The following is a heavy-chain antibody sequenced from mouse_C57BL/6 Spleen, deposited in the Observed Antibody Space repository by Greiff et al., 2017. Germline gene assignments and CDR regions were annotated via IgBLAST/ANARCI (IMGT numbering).Heavy chain of an antibody. V-gene: IGHV2-6-1*01. CDR1: GFSLTSYG. D-gene: IGHD1-1*01. CDR2: IWSDGST. J-gene: IGHJ4*01. CDR3: ARHSSYYYGSGSPYYAMDY. Sequence: VKLMESGPGLVAPSQSLSITCTVSGFSLTSYGVHWVRQPPGKGLEWLVVIWSDGSTTYNSALKSRLSISKDNSKSQVFLKMNSLQTDDTAMYYCARHSSYYYGSGSPYYAMDYWGQGTSVTVSS.